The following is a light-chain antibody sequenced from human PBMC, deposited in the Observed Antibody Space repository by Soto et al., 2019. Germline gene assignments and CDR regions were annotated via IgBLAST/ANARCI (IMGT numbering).Light chain of an antibody. J-gene: IGKJ4*01. V-gene: IGKV1-5*01. CDR2: DAS. Sequence: DIQMTQSPSTLSSSVGDRVTITCRASQSISSWLAWYQQKPGKAPKLLIYDASSLETGVPSRFSGSGSGTDFTFTISSLQPEDIATYYCQQYDNLPLTFGGGTKVDIK. CDR3: QQYDNLPLT. CDR1: QSISSW.